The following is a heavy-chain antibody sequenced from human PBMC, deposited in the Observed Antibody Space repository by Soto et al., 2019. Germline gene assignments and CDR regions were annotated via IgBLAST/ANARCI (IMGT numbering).Heavy chain of an antibody. Sequence: PGASLKISCQASGYTFSKYWISWVRQMPGKGLEYVGIVYPGDSDTRYSPSFQGQVTISVDTSTSTAYMQWNSLKASDSAMYYCARRLTDDSGSSPYCSAFDVWGRWTTVTVSS. V-gene: IGHV5-51*01. CDR1: GYTFSKYW. J-gene: IGHJ6*02. CDR3: ARRLTDDSGSSPYCSAFDV. CDR2: VYPGDSDT. D-gene: IGHD3-3*01.